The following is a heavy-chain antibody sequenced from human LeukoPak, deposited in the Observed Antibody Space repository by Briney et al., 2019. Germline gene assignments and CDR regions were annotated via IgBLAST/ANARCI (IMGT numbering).Heavy chain of an antibody. D-gene: IGHD3-10*01. CDR2: ISYDGSNK. CDR3: AKELYYGSGSSVDY. CDR1: GFTFSSYG. J-gene: IGHJ4*02. Sequence: PGGSLRLSCAASGFTFSSYGMHWVRQAPGKGLEWVAVISYDGSNKYYADSVKGRFTISRGNSKNTLYPQMNSLRAEDTAVYYCAKELYYGSGSSVDYWGQGTLVTVSS. V-gene: IGHV3-30*18.